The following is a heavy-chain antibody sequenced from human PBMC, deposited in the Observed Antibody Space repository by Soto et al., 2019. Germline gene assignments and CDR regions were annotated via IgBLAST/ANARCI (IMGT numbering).Heavy chain of an antibody. Sequence: PGESLKISCKGSGYSFTSYWIGWVRQMPGKGLEWMGIIYPGDSDTRYSPSFQGQVTISADKSISTAYLQWSSLKASDTAMYYCASPSSKAYCGGDCYMDAFDIWGQGTMVTVSS. D-gene: IGHD2-21*02. V-gene: IGHV5-51*01. J-gene: IGHJ3*02. CDR1: GYSFTSYW. CDR2: IYPGDSDT. CDR3: ASPSSKAYCGGDCYMDAFDI.